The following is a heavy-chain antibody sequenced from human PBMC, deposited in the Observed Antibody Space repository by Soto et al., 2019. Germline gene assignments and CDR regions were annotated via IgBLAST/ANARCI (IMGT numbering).Heavy chain of an antibody. J-gene: IGHJ3*02. CDR1: GYSFTSYW. Sequence: GESLKISCKGSGYSFTSYWIGWVRQMPGKGLEWMGIIYPGDSDTRYSPSFQGQVTISADKSISTAHLQWSSLKASDTAMYYCARLSIDGSSGWGAFDIWGQGTMVTVSS. CDR3: ARLSIDGSSGWGAFDI. V-gene: IGHV5-51*01. CDR2: IYPGDSDT. D-gene: IGHD6-19*01.